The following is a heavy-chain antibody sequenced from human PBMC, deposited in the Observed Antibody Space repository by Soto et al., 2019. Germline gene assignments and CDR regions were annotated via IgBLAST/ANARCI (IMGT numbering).Heavy chain of an antibody. J-gene: IGHJ3*02. D-gene: IGHD2-2*01. CDR1: GFPFGPFY. V-gene: IGHV3-74*01. CDR3: ARDRGYPDSFDI. CDR2: INGDGTTT. Sequence: GGSLRLSCAASGFPFGPFYMHWVRQAPGKGLEWVSHINGDGTTTVYADSVKGRFTISRDNAKNTLYLQMTSLRAEDTAVYYCARDRGYPDSFDIWGQGTMVTV.